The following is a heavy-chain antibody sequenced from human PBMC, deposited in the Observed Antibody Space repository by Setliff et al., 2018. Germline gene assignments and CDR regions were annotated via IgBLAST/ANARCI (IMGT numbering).Heavy chain of an antibody. Sequence: ASVKVSCKASGYTFTSHYMHWVRQAPGLGLEWMGTISPSSGRTSYAQKFQGRVTMTRDTSTSTVCMDMSSLRSEDTAVYYCARDVFPYHYEGAFDIWGQGTMVTVSS. CDR1: GYTFTSHY. J-gene: IGHJ3*02. D-gene: IGHD3-22*01. CDR2: ISPSSGRT. V-gene: IGHV1-46*01. CDR3: ARDVFPYHYEGAFDI.